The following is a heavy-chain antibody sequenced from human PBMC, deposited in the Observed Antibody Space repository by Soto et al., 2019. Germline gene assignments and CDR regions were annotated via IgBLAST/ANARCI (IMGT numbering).Heavy chain of an antibody. J-gene: IGHJ4*02. V-gene: IGHV4-34*01. CDR3: AREQEGDPGIAAAGTPGGVDY. Sequence: QVQLQQWGAGLLKPSETLSLTCAVYGGSFSCYYWSWIRQPPGKGLEWTGEINHSGSTNYNPSLKSRVTISVDTSRNQFSLKRSSVTAEDTAVYYCAREQEGDPGIAAAGTPGGVDYWGQGNLVTVSS. CDR2: INHSGST. CDR1: GGSFSCYY. D-gene: IGHD6-13*01.